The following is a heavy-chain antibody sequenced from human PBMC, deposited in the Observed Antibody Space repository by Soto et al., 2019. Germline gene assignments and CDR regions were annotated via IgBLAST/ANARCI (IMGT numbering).Heavy chain of an antibody. J-gene: IGHJ5*01. CDR3: VRPKGHGVEDWFDP. V-gene: IGHV4-39*01. CDR1: GGSIRSSSYY. CDR2: FYYSGST. D-gene: IGHD2-8*01. Sequence: ETLSLTCTVSGGSIRSSSYYWGWIRQPPGKGLEWIGSFYYSGSTYYNPSLKSRGTISVDTSKNQFSLKLRFVTAADTAVYYCVRPKGHGVEDWFDPWGKGILVTVS.